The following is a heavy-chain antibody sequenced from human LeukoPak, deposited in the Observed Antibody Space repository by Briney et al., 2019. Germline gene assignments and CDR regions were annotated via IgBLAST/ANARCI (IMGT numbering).Heavy chain of an antibody. CDR1: GGSIDTYY. D-gene: IGHD3-10*01. CDR3: ARQVWFGGYYYYYMDV. J-gene: IGHJ6*03. CDR2: VFHTGST. V-gene: IGHV4-59*08. Sequence: SETLSLTCTVSGGSIDTYYWNWIRQPPGKGLEWIGYVFHTGSTNYNPSLKSRVTISVDTSKNQFSLKLSSVTAADTAVYYCARQVWFGGYYYYYMDVWGKGTTVTISS.